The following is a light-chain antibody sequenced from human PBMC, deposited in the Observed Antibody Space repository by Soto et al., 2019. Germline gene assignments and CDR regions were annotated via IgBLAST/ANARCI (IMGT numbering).Light chain of an antibody. V-gene: IGLV1-40*01. J-gene: IGLJ2*01. CDR3: QSYDSSLSAVV. Sequence: QSVLTQPPSVSGSPGQRVTISCTGRTSNIGSGYDVHWYQQLPGTAPKLHIYVNSNRASGVPDRFSGSKSGTSASLDITGLQAEDEADYYGQSYDSSLSAVVLGGGTKLPVL. CDR1: TSNIGSGYD. CDR2: VNS.